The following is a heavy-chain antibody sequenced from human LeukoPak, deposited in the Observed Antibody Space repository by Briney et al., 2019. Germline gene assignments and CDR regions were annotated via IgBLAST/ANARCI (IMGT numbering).Heavy chain of an antibody. V-gene: IGHV3-23*01. D-gene: IGHD2-15*01. Sequence: GGSLRLFCAASAFTFSSYAMSWVRQAPGKGLEWVSVISASGDSTDYANSVKGRFTISRDNSKNTMYLQMNSLRAEDTAVYYCAKFWWRAGGNPPNYFDYWGQGTLVTVSS. CDR3: AKFWWRAGGNPPNYFDY. J-gene: IGHJ4*02. CDR1: AFTFSSYA. CDR2: ISASGDST.